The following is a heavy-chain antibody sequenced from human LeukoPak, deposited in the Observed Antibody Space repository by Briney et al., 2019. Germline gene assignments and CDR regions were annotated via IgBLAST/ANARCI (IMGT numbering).Heavy chain of an antibody. V-gene: IGHV4-34*01. CDR2: ITHSGRT. D-gene: IGHD6-13*01. CDR1: GGSFSSYY. J-gene: IGHJ4*02. CDR3: ARRKIAAAGEFDY. Sequence: NPSETLSLTCAVYGGSFSSYYWSWIRQPPGKGLEWIGEITHSGRTNYNPSLKSRVTTSVDTSKNQFSLKLSSVTAADTAVYYCARRKIAAAGEFDYWGQGTLVTVSS.